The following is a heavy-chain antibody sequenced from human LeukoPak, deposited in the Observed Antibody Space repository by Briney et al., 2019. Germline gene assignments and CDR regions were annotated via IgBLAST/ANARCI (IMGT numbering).Heavy chain of an antibody. Sequence: PSETLSLTCTVSGGSISSYYWSWIRQPPGKGLEWIGYIYHSGSTNYNPSLKSRVTISVDTSKNQFSLKLSSVTAADTAVYYCARGAGGYYDSSGYYSYFDYWGQGTLVTVSS. CDR2: IYHSGST. V-gene: IGHV4-59*12. D-gene: IGHD3-22*01. CDR3: ARGAGGYYDSSGYYSYFDY. J-gene: IGHJ4*02. CDR1: GGSISSYY.